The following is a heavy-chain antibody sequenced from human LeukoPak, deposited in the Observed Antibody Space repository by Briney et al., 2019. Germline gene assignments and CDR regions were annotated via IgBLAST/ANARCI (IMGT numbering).Heavy chain of an antibody. J-gene: IGHJ6*03. CDR2: IVVGSGNT. Sequence: ASVKVSCKASGFTFTSSAMQWVRQARGQRLEWIGWIVVGSGNTNYAQKFQGRVTITTDESTSTAYMELSSLRSEDTAVYYCARGTAHYYYYMDVWGKGTTVTVSS. V-gene: IGHV1-58*02. CDR3: ARGTAHYYYYMDV. CDR1: GFTFTSSA.